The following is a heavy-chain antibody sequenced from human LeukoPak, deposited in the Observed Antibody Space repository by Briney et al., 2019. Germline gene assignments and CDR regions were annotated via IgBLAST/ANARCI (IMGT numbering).Heavy chain of an antibody. V-gene: IGHV4-39*01. Sequence: KPSETLSLTCTVSGGSISSSSHYWGWIRQPPGMGLEWIGTVYYSGSSYYNPSLKSRVTISVDTSKNQFSLKLSSVTAADTAVYYCARRTGYGGDSPFDYWGQGTLVTVSS. CDR2: VYYSGSS. CDR3: ARRTGYGGDSPFDY. CDR1: GGSISSSSHY. D-gene: IGHD4-23*01. J-gene: IGHJ4*02.